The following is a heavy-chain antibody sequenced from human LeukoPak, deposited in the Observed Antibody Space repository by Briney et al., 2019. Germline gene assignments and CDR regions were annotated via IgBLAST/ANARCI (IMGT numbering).Heavy chain of an antibody. Sequence: SETLSLTCTVSGGSISSYYWSWIRQPPGKGLEWIGYIYYSGSTNYNPSLKSRVTISVDTSKNQFSLKLSSVTAADTAVYYCARGHVLRFLEWLDAFDIWGQGTMVTVSS. J-gene: IGHJ3*02. CDR3: ARGHVLRFLEWLDAFDI. CDR1: GGSISSYY. CDR2: IYYSGST. D-gene: IGHD3-3*01. V-gene: IGHV4-59*01.